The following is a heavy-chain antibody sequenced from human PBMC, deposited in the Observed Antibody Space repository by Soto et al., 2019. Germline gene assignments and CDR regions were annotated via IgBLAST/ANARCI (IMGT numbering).Heavy chain of an antibody. CDR3: ARVREQWLGSYFDY. CDR1: GFTVSSNY. D-gene: IGHD6-19*01. V-gene: IGHV3-53*01. J-gene: IGHJ4*02. Sequence: GGSLRLSCAASGFTVSSNYMSWVRQAPGKGLEWVSVIYSGGSTYYADSVKGRFTISRDNSKNTLYLQMNSLRAEDTAVYYCARVREQWLGSYFDYWGQGTLVTVSS. CDR2: IYSGGST.